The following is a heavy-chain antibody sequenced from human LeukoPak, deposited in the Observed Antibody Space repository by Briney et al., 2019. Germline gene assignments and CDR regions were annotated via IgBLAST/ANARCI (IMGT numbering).Heavy chain of an antibody. Sequence: GGSLRLSCAASGFTFSSYVMHWVRQAPGKGLEWVAIISYDGSNEYYADSVKGRFTISRDNSKNTLYLQMNSLRAADTAVYYCAKGGSYLVLDYWGQGTLVTVSS. V-gene: IGHV3-30*04. CDR1: GFTFSSYV. CDR3: AKGGSYLVLDY. J-gene: IGHJ4*02. CDR2: ISYDGSNE. D-gene: IGHD1-26*01.